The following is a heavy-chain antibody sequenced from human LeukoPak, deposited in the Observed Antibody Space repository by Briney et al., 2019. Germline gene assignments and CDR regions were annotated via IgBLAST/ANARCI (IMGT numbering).Heavy chain of an antibody. CDR3: ARDQDYYSSGSQGGGYYYYYMDV. D-gene: IGHD3-10*01. V-gene: IGHV1-46*01. CDR1: GYTFTSYY. J-gene: IGHJ6*03. CDR2: INPSGGST. Sequence: GASVKVSXKASGYTFTSYYMHWVRQAPGQGLEWIGIINPSGGSTSYAQKFQGRVTMTRDTSTSTVYMELSSLRSEDTAVYYCARDQDYYSSGSQGGGYYYYYMDVWGKGTTVTVSS.